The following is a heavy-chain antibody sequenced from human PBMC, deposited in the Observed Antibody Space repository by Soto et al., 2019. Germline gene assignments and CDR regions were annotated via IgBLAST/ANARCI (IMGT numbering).Heavy chain of an antibody. J-gene: IGHJ4*02. CDR2: INHSGST. CDR1: GGSFSGYY. D-gene: IGHD3-10*01. V-gene: IGHV4-34*01. CDR3: ATLRGVIITDY. Sequence: SETLSLTCAVYGGSFSGYYWSWIRQPPGKGLEWIGEINHSGSTNYNPSLKSRVTISVDTSKNQFSLKLSSVTAADTAVYYCATLRGVIITDYWGQGTLVTVSS.